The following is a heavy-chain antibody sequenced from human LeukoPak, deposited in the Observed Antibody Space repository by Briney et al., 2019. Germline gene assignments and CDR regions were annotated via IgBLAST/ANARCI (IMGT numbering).Heavy chain of an antibody. V-gene: IGHV4-30-4*01. CDR2: IYYSGST. Sequence: SETLSLTCTVSGGSISSGDYYWSWIRQPPGKGLEWIGYIYYSGSTYYNPSLKSRVTISVDTSKNQFSLKLSSVTAADTAVYYCARESRGYNSGLFDYWGQGTLVTVSS. D-gene: IGHD5-24*01. CDR3: ARESRGYNSGLFDY. J-gene: IGHJ4*02. CDR1: GGSISSGDYY.